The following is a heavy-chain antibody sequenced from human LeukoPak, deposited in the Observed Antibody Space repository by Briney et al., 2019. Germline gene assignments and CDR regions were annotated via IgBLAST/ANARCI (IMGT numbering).Heavy chain of an antibody. J-gene: IGHJ3*02. CDR3: ASPTREVGATGDAFDI. Sequence: ASVKVSCKASGGTFSSYAISWVRQAPRQGLEWMGGIIPIFGTANYAQKFQGRVTITTDESTSTAYMELSSLRSEDTAVYYCASPTREVGATGDAFDIWGQGTMVTVSS. D-gene: IGHD1-26*01. CDR2: IIPIFGTA. CDR1: GGTFSSYA. V-gene: IGHV1-69*05.